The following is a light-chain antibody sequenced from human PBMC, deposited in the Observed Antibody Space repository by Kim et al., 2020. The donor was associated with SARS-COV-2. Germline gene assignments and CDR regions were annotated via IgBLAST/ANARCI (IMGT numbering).Light chain of an antibody. CDR3: YSFTTSSTYV. CDR1: SSDIGTYNY. V-gene: IGLV2-14*04. CDR2: DVS. J-gene: IGLJ1*01. Sequence: GQSITISCTGTSSDIGTYNYVSGYQQYPGKAPRLMIYDVSRRPLGVSIRFSGSKSGNTASLTISGLQADDEADYYCYSFTTSSTYVFGTGTKVTVL.